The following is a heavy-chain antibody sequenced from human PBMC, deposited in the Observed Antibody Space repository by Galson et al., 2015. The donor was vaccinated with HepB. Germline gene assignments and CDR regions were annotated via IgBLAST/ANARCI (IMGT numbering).Heavy chain of an antibody. D-gene: IGHD3-10*01. J-gene: IGHJ6*02. Sequence: SCAASGFTFSSYGMHWVRQAPGKGLEWVAVIWYDGSNKYYADSVKGRFTISRDNSKNTLYLQMNSLRAEDTAVYYCARRKHMVRGEADHYGMDVWGQGTTVTVSS. V-gene: IGHV3-33*01. CDR2: IWYDGSNK. CDR1: GFTFSSYG. CDR3: ARRKHMVRGEADHYGMDV.